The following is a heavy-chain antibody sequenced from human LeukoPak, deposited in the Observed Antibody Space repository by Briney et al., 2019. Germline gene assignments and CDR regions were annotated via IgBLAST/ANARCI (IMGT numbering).Heavy chain of an antibody. V-gene: IGHV4-61*02. Sequence: SETLSLTCTVSGGSISSGGYYWSWIRQPAGKGLEWIGRIYTSGSTNYNPSLKSRVTMSVDTSKNQFSLKLSSVTAADTAVYYCAREDVLRFFLWGQGTLVTVSS. CDR3: AREDVLRFFL. CDR2: IYTSGST. J-gene: IGHJ4*02. CDR1: GGSISSGGYY. D-gene: IGHD3-3*01.